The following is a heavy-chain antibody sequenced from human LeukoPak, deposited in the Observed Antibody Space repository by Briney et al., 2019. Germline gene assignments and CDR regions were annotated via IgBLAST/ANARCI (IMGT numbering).Heavy chain of an antibody. CDR1: GFTFNSYA. CDR2: ISSSGGST. CDR3: AKDYYGSGSYFYNYYYMDV. D-gene: IGHD3-10*01. J-gene: IGHJ6*03. V-gene: IGHV3-23*01. Sequence: ARSLRPSCAASGFTFNSYAMSWVRQAPGKGLEWVSAISSSGGSTYYADSVKGRFTISRDNSKNTLYLQMNSLRAEDTAVYYCAKDYYGSGSYFYNYYYMDVWGKGTTVSVSS.